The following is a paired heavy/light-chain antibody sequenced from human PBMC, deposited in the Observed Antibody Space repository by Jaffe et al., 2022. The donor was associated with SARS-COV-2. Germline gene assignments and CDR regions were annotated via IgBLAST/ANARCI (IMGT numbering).Light chain of an antibody. J-gene: IGLJ2*01. CDR2: DVT. V-gene: IGLV2-11*01. CDR3: CSYVGGYTFI. Sequence: QSALTQPRSVSGSPGQSVTVSCTGTSSDVGGYNYVSWYQQHPGKAPKVMIYDVTKRPSGVPDRFSGSKSGNAASLTISGLQAEDEADYYCCSYVGGYTFIFGGGTKLTVL. CDR1: SSDVGGYNY.
Heavy chain of an antibody. V-gene: IGHV3-9*01. CDR2: MSWNSGRI. Sequence: EVQLVESGGDLVQPGRSLRLSCAASGFFFGDYAMHWVRQAPGKGLEWVSGMSWNSGRIDYADSVKGRFTISRDNAKNSLYLQMNSLRPEDTAFYYCTMDKGRFSGSYYHFDSWGQGTLVTVSS. CDR3: TMDKGRFSGSYYHFDS. CDR1: GFFFGDYA. J-gene: IGHJ4*02. D-gene: IGHD1-26*01.